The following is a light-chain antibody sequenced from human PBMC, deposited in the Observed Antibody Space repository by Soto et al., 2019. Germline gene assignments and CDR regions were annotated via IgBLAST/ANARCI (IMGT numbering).Light chain of an antibody. J-gene: IGLJ3*02. Sequence: QPVLTQSPSASASLGASVKLTCTLSSGHSSYAIAWHQQQPEKGPRYLMKLNSDGSHSKGDGIPDRFSGSSSGAERYLTISSLQSEDEADYYCQTWGTGIHWVFGGGTKLTV. CDR2: LNSDGSH. CDR1: SGHSSYA. CDR3: QTWGTGIHWV. V-gene: IGLV4-69*01.